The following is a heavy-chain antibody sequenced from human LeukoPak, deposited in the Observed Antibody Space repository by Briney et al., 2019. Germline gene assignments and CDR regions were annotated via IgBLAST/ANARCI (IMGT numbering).Heavy chain of an antibody. CDR3: ATWSAAATRFDY. CDR2: FDPEDGET. CDR1: GYTLTELS. V-gene: IGHV1-24*01. J-gene: IGHJ4*02. Sequence: ASVKVSCKVSGYTLTELSMHWVRQAPGKGLEWMGGFDPEDGETIYAQKFQGRVTMTEDTSTDTAYMELSSLRSEDTAVYYCATWSAAATRFDYWGQGTLVTVSS. D-gene: IGHD2-15*01.